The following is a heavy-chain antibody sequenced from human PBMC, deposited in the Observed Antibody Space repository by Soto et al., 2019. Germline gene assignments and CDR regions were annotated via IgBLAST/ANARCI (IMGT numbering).Heavy chain of an antibody. V-gene: IGHV1-69*01. CDR1: RGTFSSNS. CDR3: ATLSNGHDFLFDF. Sequence: QVQLVQSGAEVRKPGSSVKVSCKASRGTFSSNSFSWVRQAPGQGFEYMGGIIPTFGAANYAQRFKDRVTFTVDESTTTVYIELSSLQTVVTAVYYCATLSNGHDFLFDFWDQGTLVSVSP. CDR2: IIPTFGAA. J-gene: IGHJ4*02. D-gene: IGHD5-12*01.